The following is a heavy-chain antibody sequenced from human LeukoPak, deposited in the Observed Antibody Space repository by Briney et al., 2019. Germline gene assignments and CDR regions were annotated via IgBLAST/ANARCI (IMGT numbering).Heavy chain of an antibody. D-gene: IGHD1-26*01. CDR1: GGSISSSSYY. CDR2: IYYGGST. CDR3: ARRRSGAPHDS. V-gene: IGHV4-39*07. Sequence: SETLSLTCTVSGGSISSSSYYWGWIRQPPGKGLEWIGSIYYGGSTYYNPSLKSRVTISVDTSKNQFSLKLSSVTAADTAVYYCARRRSGAPHDSWGQGTLVTVSS. J-gene: IGHJ5*01.